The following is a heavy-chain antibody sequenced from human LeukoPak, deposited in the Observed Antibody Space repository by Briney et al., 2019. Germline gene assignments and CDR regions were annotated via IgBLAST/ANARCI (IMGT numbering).Heavy chain of an antibody. D-gene: IGHD7-27*01. CDR3: ARERHGDFGYYYGMDV. CDR2: ISSSGSTI. CDR1: GFTFSSYE. V-gene: IGHV3-48*03. J-gene: IGHJ6*02. Sequence: GGSLRLSCAASGFTFSSYEMNWVRQAPGKGLEWVSYISSSGSTIYYADSVKGRFTISRDNAKNSLYLQMNSLRAEDTAVYYCARERHGDFGYYYGMDVWGQGTTVTVPS.